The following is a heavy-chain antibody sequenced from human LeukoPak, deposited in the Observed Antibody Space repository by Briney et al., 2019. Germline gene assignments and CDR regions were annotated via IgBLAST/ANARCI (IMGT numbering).Heavy chain of an antibody. CDR3: ARGASYSRGYYYYYMDV. Sequence: SETLSLTCAVYGGSISGYYWSWIRQPPGKGLEWIGEINHSGSTNYNPSLQSRVTISVDTSKNQFSLTLSSVTAADTAVYYCARGASYSRGYYYYYMDVWGKGTTVTVSS. D-gene: IGHD6-13*01. CDR1: GGSISGYY. CDR2: INHSGST. J-gene: IGHJ6*03. V-gene: IGHV4-34*01.